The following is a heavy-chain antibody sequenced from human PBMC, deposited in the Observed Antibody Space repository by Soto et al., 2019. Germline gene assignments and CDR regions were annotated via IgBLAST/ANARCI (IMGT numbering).Heavy chain of an antibody. CDR1: GFTFSSYA. CDR2: MRGSGGST. D-gene: IGHD6-13*01. V-gene: IGHV3-23*01. J-gene: IGHJ5*02. CDR3: AKDSGTAAAARVLDP. Sequence: GGSLRLSCAASGFTFSSYAMSWVRQAPGKGLEWVSAMRGSGGSTYYADSVKGRFTISRDNSKNTLYLKMNSLRAEDTAVYYCAKDSGTAAAARVLDPWGQGTLVTVSS.